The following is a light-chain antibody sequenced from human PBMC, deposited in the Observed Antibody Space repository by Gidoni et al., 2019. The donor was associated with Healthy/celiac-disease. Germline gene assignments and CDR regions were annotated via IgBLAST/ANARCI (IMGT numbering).Light chain of an antibody. Sequence: QSALTQPASVSGSPGQSITISCPGTSSAVGGYNYVSWYHQHPGKAPKLMIYDVSNRPSGVSNRFSGSKSGNTASLTISGLQAEDEADYYCSSYTSSSTPGVFGTGTKVTVL. V-gene: IGLV2-14*03. J-gene: IGLJ1*01. CDR3: SSYTSSSTPGV. CDR1: SSAVGGYNY. CDR2: DVS.